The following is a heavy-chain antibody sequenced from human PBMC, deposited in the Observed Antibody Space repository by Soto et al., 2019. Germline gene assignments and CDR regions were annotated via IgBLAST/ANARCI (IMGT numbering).Heavy chain of an antibody. CDR2: IHHSGSI. D-gene: IGHD3-22*01. CDR1: GDSISSDYYH. J-gene: IGHJ5*02. V-gene: IGHV4-30-4*08. CDR3: ARDKSDYYDSSGYYPLVFWFDP. Sequence: SETLSLTCTVSGDSISSDYYHWTWIRQSPGKGLEWIGYIHHSGSILYNPSFKSRVTISVDTSKNQFSLKLTSVTAADTAVYYCARDKSDYYDSSGYYPLVFWFDPWGQGTLVTVSS.